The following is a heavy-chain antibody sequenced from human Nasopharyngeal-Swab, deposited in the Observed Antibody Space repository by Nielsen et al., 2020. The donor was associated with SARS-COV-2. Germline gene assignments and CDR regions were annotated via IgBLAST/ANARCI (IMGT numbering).Heavy chain of an antibody. CDR3: ARDRVKTIFGVVLTSHMDV. V-gene: IGHV4-31*02. CDR2: IYYSGST. D-gene: IGHD3-3*01. J-gene: IGHJ6*03. Sequence: WIRQPPGKGLEWIGYIYYSGSTYYNPSLKSRVTISVDTSKNQFSLKLSSVIAADTAVYYCARDRVKTIFGVVLTSHMDVWGKGTTVTVSS.